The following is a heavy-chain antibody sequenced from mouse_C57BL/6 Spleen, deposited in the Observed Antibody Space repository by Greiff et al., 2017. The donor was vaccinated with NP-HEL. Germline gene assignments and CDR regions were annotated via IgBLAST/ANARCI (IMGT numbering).Heavy chain of an antibody. J-gene: IGHJ4*01. D-gene: IGHD1-1*01. CDR2: IYPGDGDT. V-gene: IGHV1-80*01. CDR1: GYAFSSYW. CDR3: ARSGYYGVPYYYAMDY. Sequence: QVQLQQSGAELVKPGASVKISCKASGYAFSSYWMNWVKQRPGKGLEWIGQIYPGDGDTNYNGKFKGKATLTADKSSSTAYMQLSSLTSEDSAVYFCARSGYYGVPYYYAMDYWGQGTSVTVSS.